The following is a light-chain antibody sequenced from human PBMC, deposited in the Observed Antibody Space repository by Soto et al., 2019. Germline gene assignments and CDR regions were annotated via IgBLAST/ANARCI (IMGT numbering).Light chain of an antibody. J-gene: IGLJ1*01. CDR1: SSDVGGYNY. Sequence: QSALTQPASVSGSPGQSIAISCTGTSSDVGGYNYVSGYQQHPGKAPKLMIYDVSNRPSGVSDRFSGSKSGNTASLTISGLHAEDEADYYCSSYTTSSTYVFGTGTKVTVL. CDR2: DVS. V-gene: IGLV2-14*01. CDR3: SSYTTSSTYV.